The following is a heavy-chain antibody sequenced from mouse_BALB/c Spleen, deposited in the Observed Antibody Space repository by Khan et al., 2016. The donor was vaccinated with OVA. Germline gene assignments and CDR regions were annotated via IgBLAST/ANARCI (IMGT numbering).Heavy chain of an antibody. V-gene: IGHV1-7*01. CDR1: GYTFTSYW. J-gene: IGHJ3*01. D-gene: IGHD1-1*01. CDR2: INPSTGYS. Sequence: QVQLKESGAELAKPGASVKMSCKASGYTFTSYWMHWVKLRPGQGLEWIGYINPSTGYSEYNQKFKDKATLTADKSSSTAYMQLSSLTSDDSAVYYCANHGSSSAWFAYWGQGTLVTVSA. CDR3: ANHGSSSAWFAY.